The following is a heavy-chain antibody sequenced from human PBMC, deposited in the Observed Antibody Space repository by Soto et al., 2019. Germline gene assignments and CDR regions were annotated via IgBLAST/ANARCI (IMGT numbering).Heavy chain of an antibody. Sequence: GGSLRLSCAASGFTFSSYSMNWVRQAPGKGLEWVSSISSSSSYIYYADSVEGRFTISRDNAKNSLYLQMNSLRAEDTAVYYCARFLKDDFWSGYEFRDEQLFDPWGQGTLVTVSS. J-gene: IGHJ5*02. CDR1: GFTFSSYS. V-gene: IGHV3-21*01. CDR3: ARFLKDDFWSGYEFRDEQLFDP. CDR2: ISSSSSYI. D-gene: IGHD3-3*01.